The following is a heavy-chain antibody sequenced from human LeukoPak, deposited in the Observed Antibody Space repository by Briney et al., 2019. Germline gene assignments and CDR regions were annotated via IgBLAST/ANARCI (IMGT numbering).Heavy chain of an antibody. J-gene: IGHJ6*02. D-gene: IGHD6-19*01. CDR3: ARSSGWYYYGMDV. Sequence: ASVKVSCKASGYTFTRYYMHWVRQAPGQGLEWMGWINPNSGGTNYAQKVQGRVTMTRDTSISTAYMELSGLRSDDMAVYYCARSSGWYYYGMDVWGQGTTVTVSS. CDR1: GYTFTRYY. V-gene: IGHV1-2*02. CDR2: INPNSGGT.